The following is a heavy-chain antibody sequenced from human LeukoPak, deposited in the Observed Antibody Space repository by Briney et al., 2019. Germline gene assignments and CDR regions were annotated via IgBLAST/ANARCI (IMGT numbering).Heavy chain of an antibody. J-gene: IGHJ4*02. D-gene: IGHD4-17*01. V-gene: IGHV3-23*01. CDR3: ANPPYGDPTGGIFDY. CDR1: GLTFSSYV. Sequence: GGSRRLSCAASGLTFSSYVMSWVRQAPGKGLEWVSSISGSGGSTYYADSVKGRFTISRDNSKNTLCLQMNSLRAEDTTVYFCANPPYGDPTGGIFDYWGQGTLVTVSS. CDR2: ISGSGGST.